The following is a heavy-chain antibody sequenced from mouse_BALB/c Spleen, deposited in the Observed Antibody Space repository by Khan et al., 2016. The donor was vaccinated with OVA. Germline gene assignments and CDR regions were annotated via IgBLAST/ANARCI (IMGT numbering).Heavy chain of an antibody. J-gene: IGHJ4*01. CDR2: ISSGGSYT. V-gene: IGHV5-9*02. CDR1: GFAFSSYD. Sequence: EVQLQESGGGLVKPGGSLKLSCAASGFAFSSYDMSWVRQTPEKRLEWVATISSGGSYTYYPDSVKGRFTISRDNARNTLYLQMSSLRSEDTALYYCARHMVYGNYAMDYWGQGTSVTVSS. D-gene: IGHD2-1*01. CDR3: ARHMVYGNYAMDY.